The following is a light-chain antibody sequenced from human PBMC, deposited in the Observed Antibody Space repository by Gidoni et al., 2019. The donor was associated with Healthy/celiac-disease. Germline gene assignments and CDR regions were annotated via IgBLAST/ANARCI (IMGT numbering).Light chain of an antibody. J-gene: IGKJ5*01. CDR3: QQYGSWIT. CDR1: QSVSSSY. Sequence: EIVLTQSPGTLSLSPGERATLSCRASQSVSSSYLAWNQQKPGQAPRLLIYGASSRATGIPDRFSGSGSGTDFTLTISRLEPEDFAVYYCQQYGSWITFGQGTRLEIK. V-gene: IGKV3-20*01. CDR2: GAS.